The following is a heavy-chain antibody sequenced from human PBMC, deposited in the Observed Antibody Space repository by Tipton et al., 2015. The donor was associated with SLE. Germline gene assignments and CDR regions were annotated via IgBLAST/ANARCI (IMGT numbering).Heavy chain of an antibody. J-gene: IGHJ6*03. Sequence: TLSLTCTVSGGSISSGSYYWSWIRQPPGKGLEWIGEINHSGSTNYNPSLKSRVTISVDTSKNQFSLKLSSVTAADTAVYYCARQPVYYYYYMDVWGKGTTVTVSS. CDR3: ARQPVYYYYYMDV. CDR1: GGSISSGSYY. V-gene: IGHV4-39*01. CDR2: INHSGST.